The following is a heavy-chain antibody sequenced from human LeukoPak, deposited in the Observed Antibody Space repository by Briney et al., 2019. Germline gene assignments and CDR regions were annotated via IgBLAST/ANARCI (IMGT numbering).Heavy chain of an antibody. Sequence: SETLSLTCTVSGGSISSSSYYWGWLRQPPGKGLEWIGSIYYSGSTYYNPSLKSRVTISADTSKNQFSLKLSSVTAADTAVYYCARVGGLGDYWGQGTLVTVSS. CDR1: GGSISSSSYY. CDR2: IYYSGST. J-gene: IGHJ4*02. D-gene: IGHD3/OR15-3a*01. CDR3: ARVGGLGDY. V-gene: IGHV4-39*01.